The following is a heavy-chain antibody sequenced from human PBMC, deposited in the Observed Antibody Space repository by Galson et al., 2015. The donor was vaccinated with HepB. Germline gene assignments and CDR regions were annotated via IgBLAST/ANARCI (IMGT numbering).Heavy chain of an antibody. D-gene: IGHD5-18*01. CDR2: IMGSGDST. V-gene: IGHV3-23*01. Sequence: SLRPSCAASGFAFHSHAMSCVRQAPGRGLEWISGIMGSGDSTFYGDSVKRRFTVSRDNANNMLYLQMDSLRAEDAGLDFCAKGYGIFGSWGPGILVTVSA. CDR1: GFAFHSHA. J-gene: IGHJ5*01. CDR3: AKGYGIFGS.